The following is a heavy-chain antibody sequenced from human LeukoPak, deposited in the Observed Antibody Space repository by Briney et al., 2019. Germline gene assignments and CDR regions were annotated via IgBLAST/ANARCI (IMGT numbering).Heavy chain of an antibody. J-gene: IGHJ4*02. CDR2: IYTSGST. CDR1: VGSISSGSYY. D-gene: IGHD5-18*01. Sequence: PSHTLSLTCTVSVGSISSGSYYWRWIRQPAGKGLEWIGRIYTSGSTNYNPSLKSRVTISVDTSKNQFSMKLSSVTAADTAVYYCARMGGYSYGYAYWGQGTLVTVS. V-gene: IGHV4-61*02. CDR3: ARMGGYSYGYAY.